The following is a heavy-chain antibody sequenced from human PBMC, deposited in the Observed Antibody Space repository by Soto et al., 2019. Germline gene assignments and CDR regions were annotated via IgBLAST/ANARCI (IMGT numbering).Heavy chain of an antibody. CDR3: AREVRGRGYPNRFDP. CDR1: GFSFSAYY. J-gene: IGHJ5*02. CDR2: ISDHGTYT. D-gene: IGHD5-18*01. V-gene: IGHV3-11*06. Sequence: QVQLVESGGGLVKPGGSLRLSCTASGFSFSAYYMRWLCQAPGRGLEWVSCISDHGTYTDYSDSVKGRFTVSRDNAKNSLFLQMNSLRVEDTAVYYCAREVRGRGYPNRFDPWGQGTLVTVSS.